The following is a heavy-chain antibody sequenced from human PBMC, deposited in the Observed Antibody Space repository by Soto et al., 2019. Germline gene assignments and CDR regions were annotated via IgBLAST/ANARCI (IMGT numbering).Heavy chain of an antibody. D-gene: IGHD4-17*01. CDR2: ISNTSRTI. CDR1: GFSFSEYY. V-gene: IGHV3-11*01. Sequence: QVQLLESGGGLVRPGGSLRLSCAASGFSFSEYYMTWIRPAPGKGLEWLSYISNTSRTIYYAESVKGRFTISRDNAANLLYLQMKSLRAEDTAVYYCVRRDFGDYADSFHPWGRGTLVTVSS. J-gene: IGHJ4*03. CDR3: VRRDFGDYADSFHP.